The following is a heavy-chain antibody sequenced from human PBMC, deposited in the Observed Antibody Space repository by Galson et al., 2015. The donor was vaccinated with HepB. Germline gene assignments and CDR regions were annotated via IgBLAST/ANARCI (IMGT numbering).Heavy chain of an antibody. D-gene: IGHD6-13*01. CDR2: IYSGGSP. J-gene: IGHJ6*02. CDR3: GSSSHNGEIYYYYGMDV. Sequence: SLRLSCAVSGFTVSNKYMSWVRQAPGKGLEWVSLIYSGGSPYYADSVKGRFTISRDNSKNTLYLQMNSLRAEDTAVYYCGSSSHNGEIYYYYGMDVWGQGTTVTVS. CDR1: GFTVSNKY. V-gene: IGHV3-66*01.